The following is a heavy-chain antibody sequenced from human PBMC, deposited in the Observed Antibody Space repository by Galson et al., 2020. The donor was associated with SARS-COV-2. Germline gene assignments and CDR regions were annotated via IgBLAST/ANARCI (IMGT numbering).Heavy chain of an antibody. D-gene: IGHD4-17*01. CDR1: GDSVSDSSYF. Sequence: ASETLSLTCTVSGDSVSDSSYFWGWIRQSPTKGLEWIGTVYYNGNTYLNPSLRSRITMAADTSNNQFSLRLSSMTAADTGVYYCARVYGDYGAGWIVGHWGQGTLVTVSA. V-gene: IGHV4-39*01. J-gene: IGHJ4*02. CDR3: ARVYGDYGAGWIVGH. CDR2: VYYNGNT.